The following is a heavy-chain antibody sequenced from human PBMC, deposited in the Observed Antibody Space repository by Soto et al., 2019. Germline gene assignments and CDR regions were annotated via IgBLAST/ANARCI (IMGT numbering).Heavy chain of an antibody. CDR2: IIPIFGTA. Sequence: QVQLVQSGAEVKKPGSSVKVSCKASGGTFSSYAISWVRQAPGQVLEWMGGIIPIFGTANDAKKFQGRVTITADESTSTAYMGPSSLRPEDTAVYFSARQSRYCSGGSCYFITGIAYWAPGTLVSASS. CDR1: GGTFSSYA. CDR3: ARQSRYCSGGSCYFITGIAY. J-gene: IGHJ4*01. V-gene: IGHV1-69*12. D-gene: IGHD2-15*01.